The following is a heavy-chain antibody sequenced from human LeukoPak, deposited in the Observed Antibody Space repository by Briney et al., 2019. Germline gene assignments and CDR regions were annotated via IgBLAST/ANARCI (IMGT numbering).Heavy chain of an antibody. CDR2: IREDGSEK. D-gene: IGHD5-12*01. CDR1: GFTFSNYW. V-gene: IGHV3-7*03. J-gene: IGHJ4*02. Sequence: GGSLRLSCAASGFTFSNYWMSWVRQAPGKGLEWVANIREDGSEKYYVDSVKGQFTISRDNAKNSLFLQMDSLRAEDTALYYCAKDGSVGMVATLFDYWGQGTLVTVSS. CDR3: AKDGSVGMVATLFDY.